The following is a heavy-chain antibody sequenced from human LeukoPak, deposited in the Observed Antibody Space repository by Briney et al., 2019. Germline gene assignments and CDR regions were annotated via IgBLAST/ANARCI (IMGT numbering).Heavy chain of an antibody. J-gene: IGHJ5*02. CDR1: GGSISNYY. CDR3: ARDIGDYYGSGSYYINWFDP. D-gene: IGHD3-10*01. Sequence: SETLSLTCTVFGGSISNYYWSWIRQPPGKGLEWIGYIYYSGTTKYNPSLQSRVTISVDTSKNQLSLKLSSVTAADTAVYYCARDIGDYYGSGSYYINWFDPWGQGTLVTVSS. V-gene: IGHV4-59*01. CDR2: IYYSGTT.